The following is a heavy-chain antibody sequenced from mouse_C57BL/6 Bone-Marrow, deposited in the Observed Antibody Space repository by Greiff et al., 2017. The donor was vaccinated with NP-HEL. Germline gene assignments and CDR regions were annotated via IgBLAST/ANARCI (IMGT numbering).Heavy chain of an antibody. D-gene: IGHD2-3*01. V-gene: IGHV1-19*01. CDR3: AKPYDGYLDWFAY. CDR2: INPYNGGT. J-gene: IGHJ3*01. CDR1: GYTFTDYY. Sequence: EVQLQQSGPVLVKPGASVKMSCKASGYTFTDYYMNWVKQSHGKSLEWIGVINPYNGGTSYNQKFKGKATLTVDKSSSTAYMELNSLTSEDSAVYTCAKPYDGYLDWFAYWGQGTLVTVSA.